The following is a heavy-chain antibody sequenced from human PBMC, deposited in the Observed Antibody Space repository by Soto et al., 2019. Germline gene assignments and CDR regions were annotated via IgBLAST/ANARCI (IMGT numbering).Heavy chain of an antibody. V-gene: IGHV1-69*01. CDR1: GGTFSSYA. D-gene: IGHD2-2*02. Sequence: QVQLVQSGAEVKKPGSSVKVSCKASGGTFSSYAISWVRQAPGQGLEWMGGIIPLFGTANYAQKFQGRVTITANESTSTAYMELRSRRSEDTAVYYCARGYCSSTSCYTAFCSRGYYYYGMDVWGQGTTVTVSS. CDR2: IIPLFGTA. J-gene: IGHJ6*02. CDR3: ARGYCSSTSCYTAFCSRGYYYYGMDV.